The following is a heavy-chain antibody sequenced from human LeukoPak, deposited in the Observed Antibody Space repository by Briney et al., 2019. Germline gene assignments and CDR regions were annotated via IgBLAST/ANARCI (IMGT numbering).Heavy chain of an antibody. CDR1: GFTFSSFW. D-gene: IGHD7-27*01. CDR2: INPDGSDT. CDR3: GRDMWGTFDY. J-gene: IGHJ4*02. Sequence: GESLRLSCAASGFTFSSFWMHWGRQAPGKGLVWVSRINPDGSDTTYADSVKGRFTISRDNAKNTLYLQMSSLRAEDTAVYYCGRDMWGTFDYWGQEALVTVSS. V-gene: IGHV3-74*01.